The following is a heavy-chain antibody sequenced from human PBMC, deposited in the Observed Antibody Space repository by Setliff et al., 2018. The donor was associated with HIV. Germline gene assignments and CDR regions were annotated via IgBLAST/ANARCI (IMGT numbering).Heavy chain of an antibody. V-gene: IGHV4-59*03. CDR3: AKGAGFYGDYTFDY. CDR1: GGSITGYY. D-gene: IGHD4-17*01. CDR2: IYSTGST. Sequence: SETLSLTCTVSGGSITGYYWSWIRQSPGRELEWIGYIYSTGSTNYNPSLQSRVSISMDASKNKFSLKVTSVTSADTAVYYCAKGAGFYGDYTFDYWGQGHLVTVS. J-gene: IGHJ4*02.